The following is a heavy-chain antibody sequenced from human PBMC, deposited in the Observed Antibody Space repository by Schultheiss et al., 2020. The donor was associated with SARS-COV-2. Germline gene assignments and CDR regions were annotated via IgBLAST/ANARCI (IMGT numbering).Heavy chain of an antibody. J-gene: IGHJ4*02. V-gene: IGHV4-59*12. CDR3: ARAVAWFDY. CDR2: IYYSGST. CDR1: GGSISSYY. Sequence: SETLSLTCTVSGGSISSYYWSWIRQPPGKGLEWIGYIYYSGSTNYNPSLKSRVTISVDTSKNQFSLKLSSVTAADTAVYYCARAVAWFDYWGQGTLVTVSS.